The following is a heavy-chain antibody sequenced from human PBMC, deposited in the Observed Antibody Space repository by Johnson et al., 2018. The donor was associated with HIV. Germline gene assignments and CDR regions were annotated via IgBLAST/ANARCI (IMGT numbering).Heavy chain of an antibody. CDR2: IYSGGRP. D-gene: IGHD3-22*01. Sequence: EVQLVESGGDVVRPGGSLRISCVASGFTVSSNYMSWVRPATGKGLEWVSVIYSGGRPYYADSVEGRFTISRDNSKTTLYLQMNSLRAEDTAVYYCARVGHSGYRSFDIWGQGTMVTVSS. CDR1: GFTVSSNY. V-gene: IGHV3-66*01. CDR3: ARVGHSGYRSFDI. J-gene: IGHJ3*02.